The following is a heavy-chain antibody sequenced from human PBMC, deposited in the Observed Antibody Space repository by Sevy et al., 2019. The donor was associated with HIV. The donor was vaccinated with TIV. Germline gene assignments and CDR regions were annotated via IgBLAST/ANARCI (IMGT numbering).Heavy chain of an antibody. D-gene: IGHD3-10*01. V-gene: IGHV3-33*01. CDR2: IWYDGSNK. J-gene: IGHJ4*02. Sequence: GGSLRLSCAASGFTFSSYGMHWVRQAPGKGLEWVAVIWYDGSNKYYADSVKGRFTISRDNSKNTLYLQMNSLRAEDTAVYYCARCPGELLPYYFDYWGQGTLVTVSS. CDR3: ARCPGELLPYYFDY. CDR1: GFTFSSYG.